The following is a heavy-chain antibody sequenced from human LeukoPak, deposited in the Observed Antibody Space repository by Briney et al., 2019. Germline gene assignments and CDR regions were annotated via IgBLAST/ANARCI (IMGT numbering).Heavy chain of an antibody. CDR2: IYISGST. J-gene: IGHJ4*02. D-gene: IGHD6-13*01. CDR3: ARGGAQVAAVLGV. V-gene: IGHV4-4*07. CDR1: GASINSHY. Sequence: SETLSLTCSVSGASINSHYWTWIRQPAGKGLEWIGRIYISGSTNYSPSLKSRVTMSVDTSKNQFSLKLSSVTAADTAVYYCARGGAQVAAVLGVWGQGTLVTVSS.